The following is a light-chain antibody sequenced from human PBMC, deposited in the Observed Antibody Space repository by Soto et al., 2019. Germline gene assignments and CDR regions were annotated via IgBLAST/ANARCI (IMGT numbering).Light chain of an antibody. CDR1: QSVSNW. J-gene: IGKJ2*01. CDR2: KAS. CDR3: QQYDSYPYT. Sequence: DIQMTQSPSTLSASVGDRVTITCRASQSVSNWLAWYQQKPGKAPKLLIYKASTLESGVPSRFSGRGSGTEFTLTTSSLQPDDFATYYCQQYDSYPYTFGQGTKLEIK. V-gene: IGKV1-5*03.